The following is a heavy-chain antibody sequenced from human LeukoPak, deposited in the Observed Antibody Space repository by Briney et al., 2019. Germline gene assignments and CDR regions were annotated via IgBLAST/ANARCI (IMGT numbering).Heavy chain of an antibody. V-gene: IGHV4-4*07. J-gene: IGHJ3*02. Sequence: SETLSLTCTVSSGSISTYYWSWIRQPAGKGLELIGRIYTSGSTNYNRSLKSRVTMSVDTSKNQFSLKLTSVTATDTAVYYCARAKDNYRGNDAFDIWGQGTMVTVSS. CDR2: IYTSGST. CDR3: ARAKDNYRGNDAFDI. CDR1: SGSISTYY. D-gene: IGHD4/OR15-4a*01.